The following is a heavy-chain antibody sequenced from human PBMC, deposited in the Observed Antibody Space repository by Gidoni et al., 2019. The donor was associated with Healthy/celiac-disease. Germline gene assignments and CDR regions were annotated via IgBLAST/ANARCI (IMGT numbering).Heavy chain of an antibody. J-gene: IGHJ4*02. Sequence: EVQLLESGGGLVQPGGSLRLSFAASGFTFSSYAMSWVRQAPGKGLEGVSAISGSGGSTYYADSVKGRFTISRDNSKNTLYLQMNSLRAEDTAVYYCAKDRDGYNYFDYWGQGTLVTVSS. CDR3: AKDRDGYNYFDY. CDR2: ISGSGGST. D-gene: IGHD5-12*01. V-gene: IGHV3-23*01. CDR1: GFTFSSYA.